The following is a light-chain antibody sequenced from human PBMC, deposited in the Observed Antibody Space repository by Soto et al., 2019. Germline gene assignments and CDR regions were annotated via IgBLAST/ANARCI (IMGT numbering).Light chain of an antibody. J-gene: IGKJ4*01. CDR2: TAS. CDR3: QQSYKTTLT. Sequence: DIQMTQSPSSLSASVGDRVTITCRASQTISIFLNWYQHKPGKHPTLLIYTASSLQSGVPSRFSGSGSGTDFNLTISSLQTEDFATYYCQQSYKTTLTFGGGTKVDIK. V-gene: IGKV1-39*01. CDR1: QTISIF.